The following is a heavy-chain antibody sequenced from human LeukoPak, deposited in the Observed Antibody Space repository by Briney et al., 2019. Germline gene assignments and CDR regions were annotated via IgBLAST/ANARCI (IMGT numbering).Heavy chain of an antibody. J-gene: IGHJ4*02. CDR3: ARRSPYYYDSFDY. D-gene: IGHD3-22*01. CDR2: ISGSGGST. Sequence: PGGSLRLSCAASGFTFSTYAMSWVRQAPGKGLEWVSAISGSGGSTYYADSVKGRFTISRDNSKNTLYLQMNSLRAEDTAVYYCARRSPYYYDSFDYWGQGTLVTVSS. V-gene: IGHV3-23*01. CDR1: GFTFSTYA.